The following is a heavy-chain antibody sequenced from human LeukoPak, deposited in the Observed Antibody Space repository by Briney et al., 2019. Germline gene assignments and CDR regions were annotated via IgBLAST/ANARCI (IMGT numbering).Heavy chain of an antibody. CDR2: INSDGSST. D-gene: IGHD2-21*02. J-gene: IGHJ5*02. CDR3: AKDPAYCGGDCWTWFDP. Sequence: PGGSLRLSCAASGFTFSSYWMHWVRQAPGKGLVWVSRINSDGSSTSYADSVKGRFTISRDNAKNTLYLQMSSLRAEDTAVYYCAKDPAYCGGDCWTWFDPWGQGTLVTVSS. V-gene: IGHV3-74*01. CDR1: GFTFSSYW.